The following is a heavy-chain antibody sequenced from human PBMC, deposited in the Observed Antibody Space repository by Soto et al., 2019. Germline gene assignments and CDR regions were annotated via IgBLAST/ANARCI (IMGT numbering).Heavy chain of an antibody. CDR2: LTGSGASK. J-gene: IGHJ4*02. D-gene: IGHD1-26*01. CDR1: GFTFGSYA. V-gene: IGHV3-23*01. CDR3: ARDFGGRRPFDS. Sequence: GGSLRLSCAACGFTFGSYAMTWVRQAPGKGLEWVSALTGSGASKYYADSVDGRFIISRDNSNNTLYLQMYSLRVDDTAVYYCARDFGGRRPFDSWGQGTLVTVSS.